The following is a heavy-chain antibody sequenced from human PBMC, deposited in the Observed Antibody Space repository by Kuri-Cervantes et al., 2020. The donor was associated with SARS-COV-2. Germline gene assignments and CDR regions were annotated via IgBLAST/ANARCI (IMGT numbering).Heavy chain of an antibody. Sequence: SETLSLTCTVSGGSISSYYWSWIRQPPGKGLEWIGYIYYSGSTNYNPSLKSRVTISVDTSKNQFSLKLSYVTAADTAVYYCARMGIAAAGYFDYWGQGTLVTVSS. J-gene: IGHJ4*02. D-gene: IGHD6-13*01. V-gene: IGHV4-59*01. CDR2: IYYSGST. CDR3: ARMGIAAAGYFDY. CDR1: GGSISSYY.